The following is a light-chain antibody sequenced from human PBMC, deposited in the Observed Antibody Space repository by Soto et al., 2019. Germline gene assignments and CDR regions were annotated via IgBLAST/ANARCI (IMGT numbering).Light chain of an antibody. CDR2: GAS. V-gene: IGKV3-15*01. Sequence: EIVMTQSPATLSVSPGGRATLSCRASQSVGSDLAWYQQKRGQAPRLLIYGASTRATGIPARFSGSGSGTEFTLTISSLQPEDFAVYYCQQYNDWPPWTFGQGTKVDI. CDR1: QSVGSD. CDR3: QQYNDWPPWT. J-gene: IGKJ1*01.